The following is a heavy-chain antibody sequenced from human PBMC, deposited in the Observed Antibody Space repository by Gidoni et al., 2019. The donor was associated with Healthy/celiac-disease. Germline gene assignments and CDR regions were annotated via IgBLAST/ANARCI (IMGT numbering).Heavy chain of an antibody. D-gene: IGHD6-6*01. V-gene: IGHV3-9*01. CDR1: GFTFEDYA. J-gene: IGHJ6*02. CDR3: AKDTSIGGMDV. Sequence: EVQLVESGGGLVQPGRSLMLSWAASGFTFEDYAMHWVRQAPGKGLEWVSGISWNSGSIGYADSVKGRFTISRDNAKNSLYLQMNSLRAEDTALYYCAKDTSIGGMDVWGQGTTVTVSS. CDR2: ISWNSGSI.